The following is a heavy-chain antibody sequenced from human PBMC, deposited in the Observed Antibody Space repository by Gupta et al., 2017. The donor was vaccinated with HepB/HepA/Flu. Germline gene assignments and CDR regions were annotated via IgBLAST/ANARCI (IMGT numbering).Heavy chain of an antibody. V-gene: IGHV4-34*01. J-gene: IGHJ4*02. CDR2: INHSGST. CDR3: ARGTIFGVVHPTYYFDY. Sequence: QVQLQQWGAGLLKPSETLSLTCAVYGGSFSGYYWSWIRQPPGKGLEWIGEINHSGSTNYNPSLKSRVTISVDTSKNQFSLKLSSVTAADTAVYYCARGTIFGVVHPTYYFDYWGQGTLVTVSS. CDR1: GGSFSGYY. D-gene: IGHD3-3*01.